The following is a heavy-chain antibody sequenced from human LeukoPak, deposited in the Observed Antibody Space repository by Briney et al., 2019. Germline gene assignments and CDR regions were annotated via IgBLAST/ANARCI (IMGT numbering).Heavy chain of an antibody. CDR2: IYTSGST. V-gene: IGHV4-61*02. J-gene: IGHJ3*02. Sequence: ASQTLPLTCTVSGGSISSGSYYWSWIRQPAGKGLEWIGRIYTSGSTNYNPSLKSRVTISVDTSKNQFSLKLSSVTAADTAVYYCASTDTNGGAFDIWGQGTMVTVSS. CDR3: ASTDTNGGAFDI. D-gene: IGHD2-8*01. CDR1: GGSISSGSYY.